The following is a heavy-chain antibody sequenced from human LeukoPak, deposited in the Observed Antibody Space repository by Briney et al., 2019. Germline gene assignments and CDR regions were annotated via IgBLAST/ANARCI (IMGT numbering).Heavy chain of an antibody. CDR1: GGTFNSYT. CDR2: INPNSGGT. CDR3: ARQRTSYYYMDV. D-gene: IGHD2-2*01. J-gene: IGHJ6*03. Sequence: ASVKVSCKASGGTFNSYTISWVRQAPGQGLEWMGWINPNSGGTNYAQKFQGRVTMTRDTSISTAYMELSRLRSDDTAVYYCARQRTSYYYMDVWGKGTTVTVSS. V-gene: IGHV1-2*02.